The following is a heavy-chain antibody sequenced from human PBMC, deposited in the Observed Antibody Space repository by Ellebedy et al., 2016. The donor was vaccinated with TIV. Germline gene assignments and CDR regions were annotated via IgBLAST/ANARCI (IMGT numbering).Heavy chain of an antibody. CDR2: ISWYNGNT. J-gene: IGHJ4*02. D-gene: IGHD2-21*02. CDR3: ARGGNYYTSSGDYRYYFDY. CDR1: GYTFTGYY. Sequence: AASVKVSCKASGYTFTGYYMHWVRQAPGQGLEWMGWISWYNGNTKYGQTFQGRLTMTTDTSTSTAYMELRSLRPDDTAVYFCARGGNYYTSSGDYRYYFDYWGQGTLVTVSS. V-gene: IGHV1-18*04.